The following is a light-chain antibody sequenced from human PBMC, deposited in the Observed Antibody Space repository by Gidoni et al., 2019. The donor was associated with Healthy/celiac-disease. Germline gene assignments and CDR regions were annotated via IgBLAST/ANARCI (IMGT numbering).Light chain of an antibody. V-gene: IGKV1-8*01. Sequence: AIRLTQSPSSFSASTGDRVPITCRASQGISSYLAWYQQKPGKAPKLMIYAASTFQSGVPSRFSGSGSGTDFNLTISCLKPEDVATDYCQQYYSYPCSFGQGTKLEIK. CDR2: AAS. CDR1: QGISSY. J-gene: IGKJ2*04. CDR3: QQYYSYPCS.